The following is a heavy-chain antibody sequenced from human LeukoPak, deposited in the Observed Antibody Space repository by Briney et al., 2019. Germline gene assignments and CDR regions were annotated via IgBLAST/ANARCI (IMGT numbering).Heavy chain of an antibody. CDR2: ISGSGGST. J-gene: IGHJ4*02. V-gene: IGHV3-23*01. CDR3: AKDQADLWFGESHQFDY. D-gene: IGHD3-10*01. Sequence: GGSLRLSCAASGFTFSSYAMSWVRQAPGKGLEWVSAISGSGGSTYYADSVKGRFTISRDNSKNTLYLQMNSLRAEDTAVYYCAKDQADLWFGESHQFDYWGQGTLVTVSS. CDR1: GFTFSSYA.